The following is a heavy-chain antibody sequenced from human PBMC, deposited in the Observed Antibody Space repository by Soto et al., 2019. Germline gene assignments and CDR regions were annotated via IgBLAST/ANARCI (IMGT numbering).Heavy chain of an antibody. J-gene: IGHJ6*02. Sequence: SETLSLTCTVSGGSISSYYWSWIRQPPGKGLEWIGYIYYSGSTNYNPSLKSRVTISVDTSKNQFSLKLSSVTAADTAVYYCAREAGLDWLVDVWGQGTTVTVSS. D-gene: IGHD3-9*01. CDR1: GGSISSYY. CDR3: AREAGLDWLVDV. V-gene: IGHV4-59*01. CDR2: IYYSGST.